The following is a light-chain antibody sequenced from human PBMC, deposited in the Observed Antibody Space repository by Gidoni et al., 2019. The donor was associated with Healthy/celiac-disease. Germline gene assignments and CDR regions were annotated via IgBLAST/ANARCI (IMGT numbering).Light chain of an antibody. CDR2: DAS. CDR1: QDINNY. V-gene: IGKV1-33*01. Sequence: DIQMTQSPSSLSASVGDRVTITCQASQDINNYLNWYQQKPGKAPKLLIYDASNLETGVPSRFSGSGSGTDFTFTISSLQPEDIATYYCQQYDNLPLTFGPXTKVDIK. CDR3: QQYDNLPLT. J-gene: IGKJ3*01.